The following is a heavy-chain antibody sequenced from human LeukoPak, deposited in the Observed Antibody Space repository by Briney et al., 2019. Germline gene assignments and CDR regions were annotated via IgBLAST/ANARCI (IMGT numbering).Heavy chain of an antibody. Sequence: GGSLRLSCAASGYTFTSYYMHWVRQAPGQGLEWMGIINPSGGSTSYAQKFQGRVTMTRDTSTSTVYMELSSLRSEDTAVYYCSRGPTIRGRWFDPWGQGTLVTVSS. CDR1: GYTFTSYY. D-gene: IGHD5-24*01. CDR3: SRGPTIRGRWFDP. CDR2: INPSGGST. V-gene: IGHV1-46*03. J-gene: IGHJ5*02.